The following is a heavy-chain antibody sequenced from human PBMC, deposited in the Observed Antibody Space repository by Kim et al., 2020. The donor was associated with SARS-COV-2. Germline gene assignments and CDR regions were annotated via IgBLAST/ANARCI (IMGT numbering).Heavy chain of an antibody. V-gene: IGHV6-1*01. CDR3: ARSSSGTFDS. Sequence: SQTLSLSCDISGDSVSSYSAAWNWIRQSPSRGLELLGRAYYRSTWYNDYAVSGKSRITNNTDTSKNQFSLQLNSVTPEGTDVYYCARSSSGTFDSWGQGTLVTVSS. J-gene: IGHJ4*02. D-gene: IGHD3-10*01. CDR1: GDSVSSYSAA. CDR2: AYYRSTWYN.